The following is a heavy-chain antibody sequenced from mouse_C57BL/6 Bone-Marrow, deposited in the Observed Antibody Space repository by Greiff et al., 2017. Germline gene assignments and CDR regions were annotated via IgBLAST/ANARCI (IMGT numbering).Heavy chain of an antibody. D-gene: IGHD2-1*01. CDR1: GYTFTDYN. CDR2: INPNNGGT. V-gene: IGHV1-22*01. Sequence: VQLQQSGPELVKPGASVKMSCKASGYTFTDYNMHWVKQSHGKSLEWLGYINPNNGGTSYNQKFKGKATLTVNKSSSTAYMELRSLTSEDSAVYYCARGPHGNFDYWGQGTTLTVSS. CDR3: ARGPHGNFDY. J-gene: IGHJ2*01.